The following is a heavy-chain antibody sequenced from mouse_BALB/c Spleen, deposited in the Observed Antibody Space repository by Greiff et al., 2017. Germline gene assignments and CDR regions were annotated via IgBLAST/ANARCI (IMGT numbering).Heavy chain of an antibody. J-gene: IGHJ4*01. CDR2: ISSGSSTI. CDR3: ALTTVVARAMDY. Sequence: EVQLQQSGGGLVQPGGSRKLSCAASGFTFSSFGMHWVRQAPEKGLEWVAYISSGSSTIYYADTVKGRFTISRDNPKNTLFLQMTSLRSEDTAMYYCALTTVVARAMDYWGQGTSVTVSS. V-gene: IGHV5-17*02. D-gene: IGHD1-1*01. CDR1: GFTFSSFG.